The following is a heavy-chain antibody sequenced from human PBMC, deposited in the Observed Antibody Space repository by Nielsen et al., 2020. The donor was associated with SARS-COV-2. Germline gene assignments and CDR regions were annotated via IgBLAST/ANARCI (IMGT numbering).Heavy chain of an antibody. D-gene: IGHD5-18*01. CDR1: GFTFSSYA. CDR3: ARVRNRVDTAKKLHYYYYYGMDV. V-gene: IGHV3-30*04. J-gene: IGHJ6*02. CDR2: ISYDGSNK. Sequence: GGSLRLSCAASGFTFSSYAMHWVRQAPGKGLEWVAVISYDGSNKYYADSVKGRFTISRDNSKNTLYLQMNSLRAEDTAVYYCARVRNRVDTAKKLHYYYYYGMDVWGQGTTVTVSS.